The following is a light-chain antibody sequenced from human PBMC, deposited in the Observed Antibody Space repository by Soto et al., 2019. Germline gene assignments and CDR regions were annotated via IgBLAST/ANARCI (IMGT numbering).Light chain of an antibody. V-gene: IGKV3-15*01. CDR3: QQYNNWPLT. Sequence: EIIMTQSPATLSVSPGGRATLSCRASQSVTNKLAWYQQKPGQAPRLLIYDASTRPTDIPASFRGSGSGTEFTLTISSLQSKDFAIYYCQQYNNWPLTFGGGTRVEIK. CDR2: DAS. CDR1: QSVTNK. J-gene: IGKJ4*01.